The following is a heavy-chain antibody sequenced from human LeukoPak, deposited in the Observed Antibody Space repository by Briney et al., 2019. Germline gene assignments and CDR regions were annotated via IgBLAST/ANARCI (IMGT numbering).Heavy chain of an antibody. D-gene: IGHD2-2*01. Sequence: GGSLRLSCAASGVTFSTYTMNWGRHAPGKGLEWGSYISSSSSTIYYADSVKGRFTISRDNAKNSLYLQMISLRVEDTAVYYCARGGSCSSTSCPKPNYFDYWGQGTLVTVSS. CDR1: GVTFSTYT. V-gene: IGHV3-48*01. CDR3: ARGGSCSSTSCPKPNYFDY. CDR2: ISSSSSTI. J-gene: IGHJ4*02.